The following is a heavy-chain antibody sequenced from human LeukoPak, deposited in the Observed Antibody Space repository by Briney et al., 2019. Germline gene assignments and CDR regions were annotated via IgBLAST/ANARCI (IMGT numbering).Heavy chain of an antibody. V-gene: IGHV3-11*01. J-gene: IGHJ4*02. Sequence: KPGGSLRLPCTVSGFTLSDHYMSWFRKSPGRGLEWISWITSSGTTIDYADSVKGRFTISRDNTKNSIYLQMNSLRADDTAVYYCARDPDYGDPYWGQGTLVTVSS. D-gene: IGHD4-17*01. CDR2: ITSSGTTI. CDR1: GFTLSDHY. CDR3: ARDPDYGDPY.